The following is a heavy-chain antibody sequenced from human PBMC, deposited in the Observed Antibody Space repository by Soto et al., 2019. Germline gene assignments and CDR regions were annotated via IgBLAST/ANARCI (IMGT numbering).Heavy chain of an antibody. CDR1: GGSISSGGYY. CDR2: IYYSGST. D-gene: IGHD3-3*01. Sequence: SETLSLTCTVSGGSISSGGYYWSWIRQHPGKGLEWIGYIYYSGSTYYNPSLKSRVTISVDTSKNQFSLKLSSVTAADTAVYYCARAPLPALWRGTQDYWGQGTLVTVSS. CDR3: ARAPLPALWRGTQDY. J-gene: IGHJ4*02. V-gene: IGHV4-31*03.